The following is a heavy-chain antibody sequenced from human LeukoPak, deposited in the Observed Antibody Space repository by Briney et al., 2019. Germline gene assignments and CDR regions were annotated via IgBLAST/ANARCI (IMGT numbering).Heavy chain of an antibody. D-gene: IGHD6-13*01. CDR3: ARIAAAGRHFDY. Sequence: PGGSLRLSCAASGFTFSSYAMHWVRQAPGKGLEWVAVISYDGSNKYYADSVKGRFTISRDNSKNTLYLQMSSLRAEDTAVYYCARIAAAGRHFDYWGQGTLVTVSS. CDR1: GFTFSSYA. CDR2: ISYDGSNK. J-gene: IGHJ4*02. V-gene: IGHV3-30*04.